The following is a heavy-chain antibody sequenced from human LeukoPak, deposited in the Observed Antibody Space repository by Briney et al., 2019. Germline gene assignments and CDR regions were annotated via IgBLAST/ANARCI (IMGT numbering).Heavy chain of an antibody. Sequence: GSLTLTCTASGFTVSSYFMSWVRQPPGKGLEWIGCVYYSGSTYYNPSLKSRVTISVDTSKNQFSLKLNSVTAADTAVYYCATANFFYWGQGTLVTVSS. V-gene: IGHV4-59*04. CDR3: ATANFFY. CDR1: GFTVSSYF. J-gene: IGHJ4*02. CDR2: VYYSGST.